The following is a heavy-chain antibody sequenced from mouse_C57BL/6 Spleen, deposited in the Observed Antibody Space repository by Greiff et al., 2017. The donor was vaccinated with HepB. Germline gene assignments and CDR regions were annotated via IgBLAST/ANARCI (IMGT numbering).Heavy chain of an antibody. CDR2: INPSSGYT. CDR1: GYTFTSSW. V-gene: IGHV1-7*01. J-gene: IGHJ1*03. Sequence: VQLQQSGAELANPGASVKLSCKASGYTFTSSWMHWVKQRPGPGLEWIGSINPSSGYTKYNQQFKDQATLTADTSSSPAYMQLRSLTSEVAAVYYCARRGNFEVGGTGTTVTVAS. CDR3: ARRGNFEV.